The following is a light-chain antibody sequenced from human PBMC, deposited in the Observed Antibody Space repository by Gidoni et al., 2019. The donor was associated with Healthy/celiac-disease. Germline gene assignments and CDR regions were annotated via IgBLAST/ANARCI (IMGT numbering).Light chain of an antibody. J-gene: IGKJ5*01. V-gene: IGKV4-1*01. CDR1: QSVLYSSNNKNY. CDR2: WAS. Sequence: DIVMTQSPASLAVSLGERATINCKSSQSVLYSSNNKNYLAWYQQKPGQPPKLLIYWASTRESGVPDRFSGSGSGTDFTLTISSLQAEDVAVYYCQQYYSIPPTFXQXTRLEIK. CDR3: QQYYSIPPT.